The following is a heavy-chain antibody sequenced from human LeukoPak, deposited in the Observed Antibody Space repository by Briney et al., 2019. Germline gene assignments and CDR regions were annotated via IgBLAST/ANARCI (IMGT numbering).Heavy chain of an antibody. Sequence: TSETLSLTCAVSGDSFSSHYWTWIRQSPGTGLEWIGYISHIGRTNYNPSLKSRVTISIDTSKNQFSLKLRSVTAADTAVYYCARDLVTVTKGFDIWGQGTMVSVSS. CDR3: ARDLVTVTKGFDI. CDR1: GDSFSSHY. V-gene: IGHV4-59*11. D-gene: IGHD4-17*01. CDR2: ISHIGRT. J-gene: IGHJ3*02.